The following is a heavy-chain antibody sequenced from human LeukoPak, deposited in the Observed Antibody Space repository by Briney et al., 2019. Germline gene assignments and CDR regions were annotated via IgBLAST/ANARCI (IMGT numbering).Heavy chain of an antibody. CDR2: FDPEDGET. D-gene: IGHD5-18*01. J-gene: IGHJ6*02. CDR1: GYTLTELS. CDR3: ARVSDSYGYFSRYGMDV. Sequence: GASVKVSCKVSGYTLTELSMHWVRQAPGKGLEWMGGFDPEDGETIDAQKFQGRVTMTEDTSTDTAYMELSSLRSEDKAVHYCARVSDSYGYFSRYGMDVWGQGTTVTVYS. V-gene: IGHV1-24*01.